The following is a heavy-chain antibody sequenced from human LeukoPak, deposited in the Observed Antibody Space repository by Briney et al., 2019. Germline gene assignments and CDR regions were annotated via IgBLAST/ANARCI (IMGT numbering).Heavy chain of an antibody. CDR3: GGSGRLSNQAPVFDY. CDR1: GDSITNHY. CDR2: IYYSGSI. V-gene: IGHV4-59*11. D-gene: IGHD3-10*01. Sequence: SETLSLTCIVSGDSITNHYWSLIRRPPGKGLEWIGYIYYSGSINYNPSLKSRVTISVDTSRNQFSMKLNSVTAADTAVYYCGGSGRLSNQAPVFDYWGQGTLVTVSS. J-gene: IGHJ4*02.